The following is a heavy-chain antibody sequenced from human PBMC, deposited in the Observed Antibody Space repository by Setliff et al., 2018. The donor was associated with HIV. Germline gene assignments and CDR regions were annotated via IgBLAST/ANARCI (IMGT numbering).Heavy chain of an antibody. CDR2: ISLDSRAI. D-gene: IGHD2-2*01. CDR1: GFTFSSFA. J-gene: IGHJ4*02. CDR3: VRDTTSGWMLTN. V-gene: IGHV3-48*04. Sequence: GGSLRLSCAASGFTFSSFAMNWVRQAPGKGLEWISYISLDSRAIYYADSVRGRFTISRDNARDSLDLQMNSLRADDTGVYYCVRDTTSGWMLTNWGQGTLVTVSS.